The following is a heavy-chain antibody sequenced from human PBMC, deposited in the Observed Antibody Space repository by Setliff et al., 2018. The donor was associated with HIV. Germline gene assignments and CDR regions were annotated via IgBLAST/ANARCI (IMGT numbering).Heavy chain of an antibody. CDR1: GGSISGGSHC. Sequence: LSLTCTVPGGSISGGSHCWSWIRQPAGKGLEWIGLIDTSGRTNYNPSLKSRVTISVDRSKNQFSLNLSSVTAADPALYYCASLFHDTSAPWLYYFDYWG. D-gene: IGHD3-22*01. J-gene: IGHJ4*01. V-gene: IGHV4-61*02. CDR2: IDTSGRT. CDR3: ASLFHDTSAPWLYYFDY.